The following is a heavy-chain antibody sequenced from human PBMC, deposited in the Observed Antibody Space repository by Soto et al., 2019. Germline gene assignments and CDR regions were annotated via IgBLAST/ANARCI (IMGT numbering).Heavy chain of an antibody. CDR2: IILFGNIA. J-gene: IGHJ4*02. Sequence: QVQLVQSGAEVKKPGSSVRVSCKASGGSFNSYTFNWVRQAPGQGLEWMGRIILFGNIANDAQAFEDRVTISADSSATTVYMELRSLTCEYTALYYCARDKAVMNAAINMAYWGQGTLVAVSS. D-gene: IGHD3-10*01. CDR1: GGSFNSYT. V-gene: IGHV1-69*08. CDR3: ARDKAVMNAAINMAY.